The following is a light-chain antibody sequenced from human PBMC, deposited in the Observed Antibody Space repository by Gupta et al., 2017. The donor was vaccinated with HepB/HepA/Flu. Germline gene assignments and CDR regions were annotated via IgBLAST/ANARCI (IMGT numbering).Light chain of an antibody. CDR2: DVD. V-gene: IGLV2-14*03. J-gene: IGLJ2*01. CDR3: SAYTTSNTLL. Sequence: QSALTQPASVSGSPGQSITISCTGTSSDIGTYSYVSWYQQHPGKATKLMIYDVDNRPSGVSNRFSGSKSGNTASLTISGLQTEDEAEYYCSAYTTSNTLLFGGGTKVSVL. CDR1: SSDIGTYSY.